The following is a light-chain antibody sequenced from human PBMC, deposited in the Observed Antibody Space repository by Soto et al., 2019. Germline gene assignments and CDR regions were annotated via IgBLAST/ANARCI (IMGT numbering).Light chain of an antibody. CDR2: DAS. CDR3: QHDNPYSGP. Sequence: DIQMPQWPSNQCESVGDRDTITRWASQNIRTWLSWYQQKPGKAPNLLIFDASSLHSGVPSRFSGSGSGTEFTLTITSLQPYDFATYYFQHDNPYSGPFGQGTKVDIK. CDR1: QNIRTW. V-gene: IGKV1-5*01. J-gene: IGKJ1*01.